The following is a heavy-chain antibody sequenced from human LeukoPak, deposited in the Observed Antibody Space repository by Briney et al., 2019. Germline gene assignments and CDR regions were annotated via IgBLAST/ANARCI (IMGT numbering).Heavy chain of an antibody. D-gene: IGHD3-3*01. CDR1: GGSISSSSYY. V-gene: IGHV4-39*01. CDR2: IYYSGST. Sequence: PSETLSLTCTVSGGSISSSSYYWGWIRQPPGKGLEWIGSIYYSGSTYYNPSLKSLFTISVDTSKNQFSLQLSYVTAADTAVYYCARRRITIFGVVIRAFYYDYWGQGTLVTVSS. J-gene: IGHJ4*02. CDR3: ARRRITIFGVVIRAFYYDY.